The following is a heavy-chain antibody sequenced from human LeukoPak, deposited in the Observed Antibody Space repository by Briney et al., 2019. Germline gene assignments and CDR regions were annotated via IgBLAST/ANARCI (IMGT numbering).Heavy chain of an antibody. CDR3: ARGRCSGGSCPFDY. J-gene: IGHJ4*02. D-gene: IGHD2-15*01. CDR2: ISAYNGNT. CDR1: GYTFTSCG. Sequence: PWASVKVSCKASGYTFTSCGISWVRQAPGQGLEWMGWISAYNGNTNYAQKLQGRVTMTTDTSTSTAYMELRSLRSDDTAMYYCARGRCSGGSCPFDYWGQGTLVTVPS. V-gene: IGHV1-18*01.